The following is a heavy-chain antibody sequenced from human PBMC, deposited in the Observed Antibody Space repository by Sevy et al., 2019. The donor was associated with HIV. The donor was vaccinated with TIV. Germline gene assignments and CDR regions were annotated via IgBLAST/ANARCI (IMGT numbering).Heavy chain of an antibody. V-gene: IGHV3-30*04. CDR1: GFRLNTYA. D-gene: IGHD5-12*01. J-gene: IGHJ4*02. CDR2: ISSTGNFE. Sequence: GGSLRLSCSASGFRLNTYAMHWVRQAPGKGLEWVSVISSTGNFESYAASVKGRFTISKDNSKNTVSRQMNSLRPEDTAMYYCARDAGYTTKFHPLHWGQGTLVTVSS. CDR3: ARDAGYTTKFHPLH.